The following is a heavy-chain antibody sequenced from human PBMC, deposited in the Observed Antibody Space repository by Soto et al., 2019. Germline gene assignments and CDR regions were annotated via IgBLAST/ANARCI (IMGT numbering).Heavy chain of an antibody. CDR2: ISVYNGNT. Sequence: GASVKVSCKASGYTFTSYGISWVRQAPGQGLEWMGWISVYNGNTNYAQKLQGRVTMTTDTSTSTAYMELRSLRSDDTAVYYCARDRKITMIENWFDPWGQGTLVTVSS. CDR1: GYTFTSYG. V-gene: IGHV1-18*04. CDR3: ARDRKITMIENWFDP. J-gene: IGHJ5*02. D-gene: IGHD3-22*01.